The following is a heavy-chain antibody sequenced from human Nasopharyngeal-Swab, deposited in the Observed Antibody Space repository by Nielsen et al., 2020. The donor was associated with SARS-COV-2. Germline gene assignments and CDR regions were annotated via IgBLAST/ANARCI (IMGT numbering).Heavy chain of an antibody. V-gene: IGHV1-24*01. CDR2: FDPEDGET. CDR3: ATGTSSGRANWFDP. Sequence: ASVKVSCKVSGYTLTELSMHWVRQAPGKGLEWMGGFDPEDGETIYAQKFQGRVTMTEDTPTDTAYMELSSLRSEDTAVYYCATGTSSGRANWFDPWGQGTLVTVSS. CDR1: GYTLTELS. J-gene: IGHJ5*02. D-gene: IGHD3-3*01.